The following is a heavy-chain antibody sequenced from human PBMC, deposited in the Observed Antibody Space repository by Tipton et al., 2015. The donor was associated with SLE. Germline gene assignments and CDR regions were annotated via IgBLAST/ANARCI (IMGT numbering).Heavy chain of an antibody. V-gene: IGHV4-38-2*01. Sequence: TLSLTCDVSGYSIRNDCYWGWIRQPPGKGLEWIGTIYHSGRTFYNPSFKSRVTISVDTSKKQFSLRLSSVTAADTAVYYCARHYGLMSTPLYYFDYWGQGTLVTVSS. D-gene: IGHD3-3*01. CDR3: ARHYGLMSTPLYYFDY. CDR2: IYHSGRT. J-gene: IGHJ4*02. CDR1: GYSIRNDCY.